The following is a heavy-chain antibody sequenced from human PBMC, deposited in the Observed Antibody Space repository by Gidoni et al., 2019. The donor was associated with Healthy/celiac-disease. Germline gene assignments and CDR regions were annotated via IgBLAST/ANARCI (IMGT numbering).Heavy chain of an antibody. J-gene: IGHJ3*02. CDR3: ARETNRFRAAAGHDAFDI. CDR1: GFTFSRYS. Sequence: EVQLVESGGGLVKPGGSLRLSCAASGFTFSRYSMNWVRQAPGKGLEWVSSISSSSSYIYYADSVKGRFTISRDNAKNSLYLQMNSLRAEDTAVYYCARETNRFRAAAGHDAFDIWGQGTMVTVSS. D-gene: IGHD6-13*01. CDR2: ISSSSSYI. V-gene: IGHV3-21*01.